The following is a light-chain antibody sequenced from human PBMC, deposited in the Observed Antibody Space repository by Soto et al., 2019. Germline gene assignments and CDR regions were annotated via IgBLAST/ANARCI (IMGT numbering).Light chain of an antibody. J-gene: IGLJ3*02. CDR3: GAWDDSLSGWV. V-gene: IGLV1-47*01. Sequence: QSVLTQPPSASETPGQRVTISCSGSSSNIGSNHVYWYQHLPGTAPKLLIYRNYLRPSGVPDRFSASKSATSASLAISGLRSDDEADYYRGAWDDSLSGWVFGGGTQLTVL. CDR2: RNY. CDR1: SSNIGSNH.